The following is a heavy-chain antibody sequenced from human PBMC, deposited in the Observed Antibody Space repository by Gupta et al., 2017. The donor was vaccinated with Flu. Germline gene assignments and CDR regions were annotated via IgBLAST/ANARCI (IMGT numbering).Heavy chain of an antibody. Sequence: EVQLLESGGGLVQPGGSLRLSCAASGFTFSTYALSWVRQAPGKGLEWVSGISGSGDSTHYADSVKGRFTISRDNSKDTLYLQMNSLRAEDTAVYYCAKARSSTTTSCSNYWGQGTLVTVSS. CDR3: AKARSSTTTSCSNY. V-gene: IGHV3-23*01. CDR1: GFTFSTYA. D-gene: IGHD2-2*01. CDR2: ISGSGDST. J-gene: IGHJ4*02.